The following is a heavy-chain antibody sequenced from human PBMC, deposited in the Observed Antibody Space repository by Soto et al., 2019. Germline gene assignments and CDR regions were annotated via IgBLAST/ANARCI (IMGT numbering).Heavy chain of an antibody. V-gene: IGHV4-31*03. CDR2: IYYSGST. CDR3: AGGKGYSSSSPEGWFDP. Sequence: QVQLQESGPGLVKPSQTLSLTCTVSGGSISSGGYYWSWIRQHPGKGLEWIGYIYYSGSTYYNPSLKSRVTISVETSKNQFSLKRSSVTAADTAVYYCAGGKGYSSSSPEGWFDPWGQGTLVTVSS. CDR1: GGSISSGGYY. D-gene: IGHD6-6*01. J-gene: IGHJ5*02.